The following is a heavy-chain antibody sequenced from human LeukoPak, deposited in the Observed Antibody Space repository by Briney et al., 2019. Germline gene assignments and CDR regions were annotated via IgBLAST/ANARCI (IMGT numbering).Heavy chain of an antibody. D-gene: IGHD2-2*01. V-gene: IGHV1-46*01. J-gene: IGHJ4*02. CDR2: INPSGGST. Sequence: ASVKVSCKASGYTFTSYYMHWVRQAPGQGLEWMGIINPSGGSTNYAQKFQGRVTITADESTSTAYMELSSLRSEDTAVYYCARDLFGSSLWGQGTLVTVSS. CDR1: GYTFTSYY. CDR3: ARDLFGSSL.